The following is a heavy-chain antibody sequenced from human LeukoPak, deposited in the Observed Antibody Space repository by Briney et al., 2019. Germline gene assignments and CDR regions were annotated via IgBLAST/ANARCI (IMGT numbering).Heavy chain of an antibody. CDR2: IKQDGSEK. V-gene: IGHV3-7*01. CDR3: ARDLDYYGSGSYCDY. Sequence: GGSLRLSCAASGFTFSSYAMSWVRQAPGKGLEWVANIKQDGSEKYYVDSVKGRFTISRDNAKNSLYLQMNSLRAEDTAVYYCARDLDYYGSGSYCDYWGQGTLVTVSS. D-gene: IGHD3-10*01. CDR1: GFTFSSYA. J-gene: IGHJ4*02.